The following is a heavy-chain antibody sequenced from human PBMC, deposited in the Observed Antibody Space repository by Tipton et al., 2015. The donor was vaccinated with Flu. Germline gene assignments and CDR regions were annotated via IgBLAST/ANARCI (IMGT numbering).Heavy chain of an antibody. CDR1: GYTFTSYD. CDR2: MNPNSGNT. D-gene: IGHD6-6*01. V-gene: IGHV1-8*01. J-gene: IGHJ6*02. Sequence: QSGPEVKKPGASVKVSCKASGYTFTSYDINWVRQATGQGLEWMGWMNPNSGNTGYAQKFQGRVTMTRNTSISTAYMELSSLRSEDTAVYYCASFMAARPHYYYYGMDVWGQGTTVTVSS. CDR3: ASFMAARPHYYYYGMDV.